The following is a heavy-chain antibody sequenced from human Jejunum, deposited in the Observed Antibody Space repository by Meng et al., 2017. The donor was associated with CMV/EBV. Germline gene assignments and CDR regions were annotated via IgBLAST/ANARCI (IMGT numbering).Heavy chain of an antibody. V-gene: IGHV3-30*02. Sequence: LCGAASGFTFRTEGMHWVRQAPGKGLEWVAFIWNDGSKEFYADSVRGRFTVSRDNSKNTLYVQMNSLRAEDTAVYYCAKAYDSGMDVWGQGTMVTVSS. CDR2: IWNDGSKE. D-gene: IGHD3-22*01. CDR1: GFTFRTEG. J-gene: IGHJ6*02. CDR3: AKAYDSGMDV.